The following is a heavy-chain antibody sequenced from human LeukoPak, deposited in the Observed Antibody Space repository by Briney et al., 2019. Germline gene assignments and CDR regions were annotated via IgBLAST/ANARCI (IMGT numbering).Heavy chain of an antibody. CDR1: GGSISSSSYY. CDR3: ARVTDCSGGSCYGNWFDP. Sequence: PSETLSLTCTVSGGSISSSSYYWGWIRQPPGKGLEWIGEVFHSGSTNYNPSLKSRVTMSMDKSKNQLSLKLSTVTAADTAVYYCARVTDCSGGSCYGNWFDPWGQGTLVTVSS. D-gene: IGHD2-15*01. J-gene: IGHJ5*02. CDR2: VFHSGST. V-gene: IGHV4-39*07.